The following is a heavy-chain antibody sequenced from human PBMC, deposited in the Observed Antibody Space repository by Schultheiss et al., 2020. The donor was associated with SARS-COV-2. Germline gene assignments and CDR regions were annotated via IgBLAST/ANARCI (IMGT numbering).Heavy chain of an antibody. Sequence: SGPTLVKPTQTLTLTCTFSGFSLSTSGMCVSWIRQPPGKGLEWIGYIYYSGSTNYNPSLKSRVTISVDTSKNQFSLKLSSVTAADTAVYYCARGEWELLSFNYYYYMDVWGKGTTVTVSS. D-gene: IGHD1-26*01. V-gene: IGHV4-61*08. CDR1: GFSLSTSGMC. J-gene: IGHJ6*03. CDR3: ARGEWELLSFNYYYYMDV. CDR2: IYYSGST.